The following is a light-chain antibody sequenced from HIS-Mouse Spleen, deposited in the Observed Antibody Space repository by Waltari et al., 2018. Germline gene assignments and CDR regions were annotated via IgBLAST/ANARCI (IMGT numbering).Light chain of an antibody. CDR1: SSDVGSYNL. CDR3: CSYAGSSTWV. Sequence: QSALTQPASVSGSPGQSITISCTGTSSDVGSYNLVSWYQQHPGTAPKLRIYEGSRRPSVVSKRFSGSKSGNTASLTISGLQAEDEADYYCCSYAGSSTWVFGGGTKLTVL. J-gene: IGLJ3*02. V-gene: IGLV2-23*01. CDR2: EGS.